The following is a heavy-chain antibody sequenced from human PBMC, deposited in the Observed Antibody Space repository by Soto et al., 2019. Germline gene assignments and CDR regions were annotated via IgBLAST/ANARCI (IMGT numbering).Heavy chain of an antibody. D-gene: IGHD2-2*01. J-gene: IGHJ6*02. Sequence: SVKVSCKASGGTFSSYAISWVRQAPGQGLEWMGGIIPIFGTANYAQKFQGRVTITADESTSTAYMELSSLRSEDTAVYYCARDPRYCISTSCYLDYYYGMDVWGQGTTVTVSS. V-gene: IGHV1-69*13. CDR1: GGTFSSYA. CDR3: ARDPRYCISTSCYLDYYYGMDV. CDR2: IIPIFGTA.